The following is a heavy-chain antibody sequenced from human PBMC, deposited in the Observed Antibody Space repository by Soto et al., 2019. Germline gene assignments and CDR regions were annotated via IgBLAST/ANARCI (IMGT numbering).Heavy chain of an antibody. J-gene: IGHJ5*02. CDR1: GFTFSSYS. CDR2: MSSSSSYI. Sequence: VQLVESGGGLVKPGGSLRLSCAASGFTFSSYSMNWVRQAPGKGLEWVSSMSSSSSYIYYADSVKGRFTISRDNAKNSLYLQMNSLRAEDTAVYYCTRGVTYYYGSGSYHEDWLDPWGQGTLVTVSS. D-gene: IGHD3-10*01. V-gene: IGHV3-21*01. CDR3: TRGVTYYYGSGSYHEDWLDP.